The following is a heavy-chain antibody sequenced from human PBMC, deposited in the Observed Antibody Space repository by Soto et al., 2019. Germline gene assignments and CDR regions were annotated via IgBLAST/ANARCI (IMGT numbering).Heavy chain of an antibody. J-gene: IGHJ1*01. CDR3: SQYARGGPS. Sequence: QVQLVEPGGALVRPGESLTLSCVASGFTFSEVYMSWIRQAPGKGPEYISYISGTSTDTSYADSVRGRFTVSRDNARNSLYLHMSSLRAEDTAIYYCSQYARGGPSWGQGTLVTVSS. CDR1: GFTFSEVY. V-gene: IGHV3-11*06. D-gene: IGHD3-10*01. CDR2: ISGTSTDT.